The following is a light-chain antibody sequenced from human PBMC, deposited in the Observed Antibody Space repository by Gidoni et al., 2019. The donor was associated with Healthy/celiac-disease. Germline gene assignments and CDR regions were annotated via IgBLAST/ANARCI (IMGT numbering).Light chain of an antibody. V-gene: IGKV3-20*01. Sequence: EIVLTQSPGTLSLSPGERATLSCRASQSVSSSYLAWYQQKPGQAPRLLIYGASSRATGIPDRFSGSGSGTDVTLTISRLEPEDFAVYYCQQYGSSQTFXQXTKVEIK. CDR1: QSVSSSY. CDR3: QQYGSSQT. CDR2: GAS. J-gene: IGKJ1*01.